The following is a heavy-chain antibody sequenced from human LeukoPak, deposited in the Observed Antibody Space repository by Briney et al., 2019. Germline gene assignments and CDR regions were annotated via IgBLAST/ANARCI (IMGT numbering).Heavy chain of an antibody. CDR2: IYPGDSDT. CDR3: ARRGVRMVATDRHFDY. V-gene: IGHV5-51*01. CDR1: GYSFTNYW. D-gene: IGHD5-12*01. J-gene: IGHJ4*02. Sequence: PGESLKISCKGSGYSFTNYWIGWVRQMPGKGLEWMGIIYPGDSDTRYSPSFQGQVTISADKSISTAYLQWSSLKASDTAMYYCARRGVRMVATDRHFDYWGQGTLVTVSS.